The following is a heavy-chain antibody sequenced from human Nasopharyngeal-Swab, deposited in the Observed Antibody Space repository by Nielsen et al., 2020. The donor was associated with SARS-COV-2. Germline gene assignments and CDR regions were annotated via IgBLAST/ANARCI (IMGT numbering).Heavy chain of an antibody. J-gene: IGHJ4*02. CDR1: GFIVSNNY. Sequence: GESLKISCAASGFIVSNNYMSWVRQAPGKGLEWASVIYSGGDTYYADSVKGRFTISRDNSKNTLYLQMNSLTADDTAVYYCARGYTYDYGDYFDYWGQGTLVTVSS. CDR3: ARGYTYDYGDYFDY. D-gene: IGHD4-17*01. CDR2: IYSGGDT. V-gene: IGHV3-53*01.